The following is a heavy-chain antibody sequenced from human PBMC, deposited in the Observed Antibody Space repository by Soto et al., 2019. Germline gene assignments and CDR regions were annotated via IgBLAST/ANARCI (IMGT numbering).Heavy chain of an antibody. CDR1: GGSISSADYY. CDR3: ARDGGRSYYYYGMDV. J-gene: IGHJ6*02. CDR2: IYYSGST. Sequence: SETLSLTCTVSGGSISSADYYWSWIRQPPGKGLEWIGYIYYSGSTYYNPSLKSRVTISVDTSKNQFSLKLSSVTAADTAVYYCARDGGRSYYYYGMDVWGQGTTVTVSS. V-gene: IGHV4-30-4*01. D-gene: IGHD3-16*01.